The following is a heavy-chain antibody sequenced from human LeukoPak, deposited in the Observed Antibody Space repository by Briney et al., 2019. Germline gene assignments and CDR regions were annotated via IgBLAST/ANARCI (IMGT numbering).Heavy chain of an antibody. CDR2: INPNSGGT. CDR3: ARGGVRCSGGSCYSTWFDP. V-gene: IGHV1-2*02. Sequence: ASVKVSCKASGYTFTGYYMHWVRQAPGQGLEWMGWINPNSGGTNYAQKFQGRVTMTRDTSISTAYMELSRLRSDDTAVYYCARGGVRCSGGSCYSTWFDPWGQGTLVTVSP. J-gene: IGHJ5*02. D-gene: IGHD2-15*01. CDR1: GYTFTGYY.